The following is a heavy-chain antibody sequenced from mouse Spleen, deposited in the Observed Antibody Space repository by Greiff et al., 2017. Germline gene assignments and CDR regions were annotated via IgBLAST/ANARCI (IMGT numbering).Heavy chain of an antibody. D-gene: IGHD4-1*01. CDR2: INPSSGYT. V-gene: IGHV1-4*01. Sequence: VQLVESGAELARPGASVKMSCKASGYTFTSYTMHWVKQRPGQGLEWIGYINPSSGYTKYNQKFKDKATLTADKSSSTAYMQLSSLTAEDSAVYYCARGGDWDRTWFAYWGQGTLVTVSA. CDR1: GYTFTSYT. CDR3: ARGGDWDRTWFAY. J-gene: IGHJ3*01.